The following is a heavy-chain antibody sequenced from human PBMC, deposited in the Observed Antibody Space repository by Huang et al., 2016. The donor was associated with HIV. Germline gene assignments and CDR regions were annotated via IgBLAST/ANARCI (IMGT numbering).Heavy chain of an antibody. CDR1: GYTFSTYG. J-gene: IGHJ6*03. D-gene: IGHD4-17*01. CDR3: TRKSGTTDYYYMDV. V-gene: IGHV1-18*01. CDR2: ISTSSGNT. Sequence: QVQLVQSGAEVKKPGASVKVSCKASGYTFSTYGISWVRQAPGQGLEWMGWISTSSGNTNYAQNFQGRVTMTTHTSTSTAYLELRSLRSDDTAVYYCTRKSGTTDYYYMDVWAKGTTVTVPS.